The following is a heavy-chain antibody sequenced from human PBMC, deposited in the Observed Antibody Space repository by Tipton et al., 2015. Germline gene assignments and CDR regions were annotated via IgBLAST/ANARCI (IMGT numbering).Heavy chain of an antibody. J-gene: IGHJ1*01. CDR1: GDSINSYY. Sequence: TLSLTCTVSGDSINSYYWSWVRQPPGKGLEWIGYIYYSGSTIYNPSLKSRVTMSVDRSKNQFSVRLTSVTAADTALYYCARSPPGDYEYIEYWGQGTLITVSS. CDR2: IYYSGST. V-gene: IGHV4-59*01. D-gene: IGHD3-16*01. CDR3: ARSPPGDYEYIEY.